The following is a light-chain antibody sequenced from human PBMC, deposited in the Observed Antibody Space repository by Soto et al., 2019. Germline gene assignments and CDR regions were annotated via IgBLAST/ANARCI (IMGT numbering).Light chain of an antibody. CDR2: EGS. J-gene: IGLJ1*01. V-gene: IGLV2-23*01. CDR1: SSDVGSYNL. Sequence: QSVLTQPASVSGSPGQSITISCTGTSSDVGSYNLVSWYQQHPGKAPKLMIYEGSKRPSGVSNRFSGSKSGNTASLTVSGLQAEDEADYYCGSYAGNTNFVFGTGTRSQS. CDR3: GSYAGNTNFV.